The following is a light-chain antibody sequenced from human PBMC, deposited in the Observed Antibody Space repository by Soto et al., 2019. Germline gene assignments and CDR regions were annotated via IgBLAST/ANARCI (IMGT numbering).Light chain of an antibody. V-gene: IGKV3-20*01. CDR1: QSVSSSD. CDR2: GAS. Sequence: EIVLTQSPGTLSLSPGERATLSCRASQSVSSSDLAWYQQKPGQAHRLLIYGASSMATDIPDRFSGSGSGTDFTLTISSLEPEDFAVYYCQQYGSSPGTFGQGTKVEIK. J-gene: IGKJ1*01. CDR3: QQYGSSPGT.